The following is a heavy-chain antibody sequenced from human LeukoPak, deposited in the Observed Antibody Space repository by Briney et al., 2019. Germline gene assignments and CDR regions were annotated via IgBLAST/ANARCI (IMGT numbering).Heavy chain of an antibody. D-gene: IGHD4-23*01. J-gene: IGHJ4*02. CDR2: ISWNSGSI. CDR1: GFTFDDYA. Sequence: GRSLRLSCAASGFTFDDYAMHWVRQAPGKGLEWVSGISWNSGSIGYADSVKGRFTISRDNAKNSLYLQMNSLRAENTALYYCAKDRAGDYVGLGYWGQGTLVTVSS. CDR3: AKDRAGDYVGLGY. V-gene: IGHV3-9*01.